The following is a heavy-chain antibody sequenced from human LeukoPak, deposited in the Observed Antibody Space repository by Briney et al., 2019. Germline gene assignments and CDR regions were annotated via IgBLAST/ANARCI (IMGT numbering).Heavy chain of an antibody. CDR2: ISSSSSYI. J-gene: IGHJ6*02. V-gene: IGHV3-21*01. CDR1: GFTFSSYS. CDR3: ARYCSSTSCYYEDYGMDV. Sequence: PGGSLRLSCAASGFTFSSYSMNWVRQAPGKGLEWASSISSSSSYIYYADSVKGRYTISRDNAKNSLYLKMNSLRAEDTAVYYCARYCSSTSCYYEDYGMDVWGQGTTVTVSS. D-gene: IGHD2-2*01.